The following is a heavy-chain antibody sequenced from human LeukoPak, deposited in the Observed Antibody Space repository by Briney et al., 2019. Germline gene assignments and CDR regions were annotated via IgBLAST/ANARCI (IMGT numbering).Heavy chain of an antibody. CDR2: VIPIFGKA. Sequence: SVKVSCKASGGTFSSYDISWVRQAPGQGLEWMGSVIPIFGKAKYAQKFQGRVTMTRDTSISTAYMELSRLRSDDTAVYYCARIIAAAGPGWDYWGQGTLVTVSS. D-gene: IGHD6-13*01. J-gene: IGHJ4*02. CDR1: GGTFSSYD. V-gene: IGHV1-69*04. CDR3: ARIIAAAGPGWDY.